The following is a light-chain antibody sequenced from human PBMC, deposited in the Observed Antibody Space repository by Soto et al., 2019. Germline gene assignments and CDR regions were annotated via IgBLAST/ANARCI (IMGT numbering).Light chain of an antibody. V-gene: IGKV2-28*01. CDR3: LQDINYPWT. J-gene: IGKJ1*01. CDR2: LGS. Sequence: DIVMTQSPLSLPVTPGEPASISCRSSQSLLHFNGYNYLDWYLQKPGQSPQLLIYLGSNRASGVPDRLSGSGSGTDFTLKISRVEAEDVGVYYCLQDINYPWTFGQGTKVDIK. CDR1: QSLLHFNGYNY.